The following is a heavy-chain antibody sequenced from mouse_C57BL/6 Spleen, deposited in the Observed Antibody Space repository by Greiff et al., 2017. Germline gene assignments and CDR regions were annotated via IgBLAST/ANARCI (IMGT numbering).Heavy chain of an antibody. J-gene: IGHJ1*03. D-gene: IGHD1-1*01. V-gene: IGHV1-69*01. CDR2: IDPSDSYT. CDR1: GYTFTSYW. Sequence: QVQLQQPGAELVMPGASVKLSCKASGYTFTSYWMHWVKQRPGQGLEWIGEIDPSDSYTNYNQKFKGKSTLTVDKSSSTAYMQLSSLTSVYSEVYYCARGALRSPYWYVGVWGTGTTVTVSS. CDR3: ARGALRSPYWYVGV.